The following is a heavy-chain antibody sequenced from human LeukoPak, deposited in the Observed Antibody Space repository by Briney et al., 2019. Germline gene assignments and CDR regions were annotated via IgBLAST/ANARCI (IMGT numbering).Heavy chain of an antibody. CDR1: GGTFSSYA. D-gene: IGHD6-19*01. V-gene: IGHV1-69*05. CDR2: IIPIFGTA. CDR3: ARDYSSGHRGVDY. J-gene: IGHJ4*02. Sequence: SVKVSCKASGGTFSSYAISWVRQAPGQGLEWMGRIIPIFGTANYAQKFQGRVTITTDESTSTAYMELSSLRSEDTAVYYCARDYSSGHRGVDYWGQGTLVTFSS.